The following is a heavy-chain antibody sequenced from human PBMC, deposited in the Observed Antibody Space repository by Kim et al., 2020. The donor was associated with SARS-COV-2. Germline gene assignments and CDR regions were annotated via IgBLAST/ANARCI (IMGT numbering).Heavy chain of an antibody. CDR2: IYYSGST. CDR1: GGSISSSSYY. D-gene: IGHD6-19*01. J-gene: IGHJ6*02. V-gene: IGHV4-39*01. CDR3: ARHSEQWLVRHYYYYGMDV. Sequence: SETLSLTCTVSGGSISSSSYYWGWIRQPPGKGLEWIGSIYYSGSTYYNPSLKSRVTISIDTSKNQFSLKLSSVTAADTAVYYCARHSEQWLVRHYYYYGMDVWGQGTTVTVSS.